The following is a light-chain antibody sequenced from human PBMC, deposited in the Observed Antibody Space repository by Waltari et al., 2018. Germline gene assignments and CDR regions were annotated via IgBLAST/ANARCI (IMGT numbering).Light chain of an antibody. CDR1: QSISSW. J-gene: IGKJ3*01. Sequence: DIQMTQSPSTLSASVGDRVTITCRASQSISSWLAWYQQKPGKAPKLLIYDASSLESGVPSRFSGSGSGTEFTLTISSLQPDDFATYYCLQYYSYPGTFGPGTRVDL. CDR2: DAS. V-gene: IGKV1-5*01. CDR3: LQYYSYPGT.